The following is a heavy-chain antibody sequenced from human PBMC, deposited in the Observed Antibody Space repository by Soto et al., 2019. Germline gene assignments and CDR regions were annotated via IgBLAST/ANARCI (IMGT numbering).Heavy chain of an antibody. D-gene: IGHD2-2*01. V-gene: IGHV1-69*08. CDR3: AREDRDRETGLVPAAIDGMDV. CDR2: IIPIFGIA. CDR1: GGTFSRYS. Sequence: QVQLVQSGAEVKKPGSSVKVSYKASGGTFSRYSITWVRQAPGHGLEWIGRIIPIFGIASYAQKFQGRVTITADDSTSTAYMELSSLRSDDTAVYYCAREDRDRETGLVPAAIDGMDVWGQGTTVTVSS. J-gene: IGHJ6*02.